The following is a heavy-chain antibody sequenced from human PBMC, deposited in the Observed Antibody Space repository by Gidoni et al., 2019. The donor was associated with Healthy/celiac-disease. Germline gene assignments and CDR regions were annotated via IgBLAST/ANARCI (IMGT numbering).Heavy chain of an antibody. J-gene: IGHJ6*02. V-gene: IGHV3-7*01. CDR1: GFPFRSSW. Sequence: EVQLVESGGGLVQPGGSLRLSCAASGFPFRSSWMSWVRQAPGKGLEWVANIKQDGSEKYYVDSVKGRFTISRDNAKNSLYLQMNSLRAEDTAVYYCARDDELTMTFPYYYYGMDVWGQGTTVTVSS. CDR2: IKQDGSEK. CDR3: ARDDELTMTFPYYYYGMDV. D-gene: IGHD3-22*01.